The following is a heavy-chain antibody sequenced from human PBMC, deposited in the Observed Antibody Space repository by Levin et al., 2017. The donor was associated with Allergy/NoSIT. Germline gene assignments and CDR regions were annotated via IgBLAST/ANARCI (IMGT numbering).Heavy chain of an antibody. J-gene: IGHJ3*02. CDR1: GGSISSSNW. CDR3: ARAPVLLWFGEPIAGAFDI. Sequence: SSETLSLTCAVSGGSISSSNWWSWVRQPPGKGLEWIGEIYHSGSTNYNPSLKSRVTISVDKSKNQFSLKLSSVTAADTAVYYCARAPVLLWFGEPIAGAFDIWGQGTMVTVSS. D-gene: IGHD3-10*01. CDR2: IYHSGST. V-gene: IGHV4-4*02.